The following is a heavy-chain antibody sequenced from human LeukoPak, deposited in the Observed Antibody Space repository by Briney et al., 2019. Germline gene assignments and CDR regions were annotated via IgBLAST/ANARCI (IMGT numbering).Heavy chain of an antibody. Sequence: ASVKVSCKVSGYTLTELSMHWVRQAPGKGLEWMGGFDPEDGETIYAQKFQGRVTMTRNTSISTAYMELSSLRSDDTAVYYCAANYYYDSSGYFGMFDPWGQGTLVTVSS. CDR1: GYTLTELS. J-gene: IGHJ5*02. D-gene: IGHD3-22*01. V-gene: IGHV1-24*01. CDR2: FDPEDGET. CDR3: AANYYYDSSGYFGMFDP.